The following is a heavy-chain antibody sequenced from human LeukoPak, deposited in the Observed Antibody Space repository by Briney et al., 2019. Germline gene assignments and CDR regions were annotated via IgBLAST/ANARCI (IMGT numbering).Heavy chain of an antibody. CDR3: ARVFGGSYYSY. CDR2: IYSGGST. Sequence: PGGSLRLSCAASGFSVSNYYMSWVRQAPGKGLEWVSVIYSGGSTYYADSVKGRFTISRDNSKNTLYLQMNSLRAEDTAVYYCARVFGGSYYSYWGQGTLVTVSS. CDR1: GFSVSNYY. V-gene: IGHV3-66*01. D-gene: IGHD1-26*01. J-gene: IGHJ4*02.